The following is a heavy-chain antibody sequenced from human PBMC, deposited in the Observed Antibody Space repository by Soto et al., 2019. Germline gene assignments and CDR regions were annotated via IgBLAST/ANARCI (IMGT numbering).Heavy chain of an antibody. CDR2: TYYRSKWYN. CDR3: ARATIFGVVIIGYYYGMDV. Sequence: SQTLSLTCVISGDSVSSNSAAWNWIRQSPSRGLEWLGRTYYRSKWYNDYAVSVKSRITINPDTSKNQFSLQLNSVTPEDTAVYYCARATIFGVVIIGYYYGMDVWGQGTTVTVSS. J-gene: IGHJ6*02. CDR1: GDSVSSNSAA. V-gene: IGHV6-1*01. D-gene: IGHD3-3*01.